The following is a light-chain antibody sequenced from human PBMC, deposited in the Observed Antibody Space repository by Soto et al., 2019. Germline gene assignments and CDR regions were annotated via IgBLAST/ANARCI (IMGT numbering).Light chain of an antibody. J-gene: IGKJ5*01. CDR3: QQRSNWPPIT. Sequence: EIVMTQSPATLSVSPVGRATLSCRASQSISDTLAWYQQKPGQAPRVLIYDASNRATGIPASFSGSGSGTDFTLTISSLEPEDFAVYYGQQRSNWPPITFGQGTRLEIK. CDR2: DAS. V-gene: IGKV3-11*01. CDR1: QSISDT.